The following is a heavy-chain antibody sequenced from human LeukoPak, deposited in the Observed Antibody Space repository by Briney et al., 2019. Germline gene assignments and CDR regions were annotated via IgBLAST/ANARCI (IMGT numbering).Heavy chain of an antibody. CDR3: ARVVGATKFDY. Sequence: GASVKVSCKASGYTFTSYGISWVRQAPGQGLEWMGWISAYNGNTNYAQKFQGRVTITADKSTSTAYMELSSLRSEDTAVYYCARVVGATKFDYWGQGTLVTVSS. CDR1: GYTFTSYG. V-gene: IGHV1-18*01. J-gene: IGHJ4*02. CDR2: ISAYNGNT. D-gene: IGHD1-26*01.